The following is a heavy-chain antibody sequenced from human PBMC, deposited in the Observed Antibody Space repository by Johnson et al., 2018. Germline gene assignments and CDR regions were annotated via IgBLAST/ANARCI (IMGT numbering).Heavy chain of an antibody. Sequence: QVQLVESGGGVVQPGRSLRLSCGASGLTIGTFGMHWVRQAPGKGLEWVAIISYDGSNKYYVDSVKGRFTISRDNSKNTVYLQMNSLRAEDTAVYYCAKDLQGRSYIFDIWGQGTLVTVSS. CDR1: GLTIGTFG. D-gene: IGHD1-14*01. CDR2: ISYDGSNK. CDR3: AKDLQGRSYIFDI. J-gene: IGHJ3*02. V-gene: IGHV3-30*18.